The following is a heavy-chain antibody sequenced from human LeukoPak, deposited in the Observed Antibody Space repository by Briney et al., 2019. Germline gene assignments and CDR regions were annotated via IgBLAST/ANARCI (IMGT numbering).Heavy chain of an antibody. CDR3: ARVITMMVVVDI. CDR1: GGSISSGGYS. J-gene: IGHJ3*02. CDR2: IYHSGST. Sequence: SETLSLTCAVSGGSISSGGYSWSWIRQPPGKGLEWIGYIYHSGSTYYNPSLKSRATISVDRSKNQFSLKLSSVTAADTAVYYCARVITMMVVVDIWGQGTMVTVSS. D-gene: IGHD3-22*01. V-gene: IGHV4-30-2*01.